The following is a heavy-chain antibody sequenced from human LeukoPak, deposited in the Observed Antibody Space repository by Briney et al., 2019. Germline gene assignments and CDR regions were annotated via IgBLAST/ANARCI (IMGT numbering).Heavy chain of an antibody. J-gene: IGHJ2*01. V-gene: IGHV3-74*01. Sequence: GGSLRLSCVASEFTLSNYWIHWVRQPPGKGLVWVSRIRYDGIVTNYADSVEGRFTISRDNAKNTVHLQMNSLRDDDTAVYYCARANPADFNLWGRGTLVTVSS. CDR3: ARANPADFNL. D-gene: IGHD1-14*01. CDR1: EFTLSNYW. CDR2: IRYDGIVT.